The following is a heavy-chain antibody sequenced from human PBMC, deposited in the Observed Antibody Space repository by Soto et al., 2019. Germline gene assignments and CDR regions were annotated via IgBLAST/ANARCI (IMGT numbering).Heavy chain of an antibody. J-gene: IGHJ4*02. V-gene: IGHV1-18*01. D-gene: IGHD3-16*02. CDR3: AREGYDYVWGSYHSTRGYFDY. CDR1: GYTFTSYG. CDR2: ISAYNGNT. Sequence: QVQLVQSGAEVKNSGASVKVSCKASGYTFTSYGFSWVRQAPGQGLEWMGWISAYNGNTNYAQKLQGRVTMTTDTSTSTAYMELRSLRSDDTAVYYCAREGYDYVWGSYHSTRGYFDYWGQGTLVTVSS.